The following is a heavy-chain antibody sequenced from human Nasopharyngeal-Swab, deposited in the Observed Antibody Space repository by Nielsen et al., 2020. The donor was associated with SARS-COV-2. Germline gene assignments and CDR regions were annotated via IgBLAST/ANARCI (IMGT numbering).Heavy chain of an antibody. V-gene: IGHV4-39*01. D-gene: IGHD3-16*01. J-gene: IGHJ6*02. CDR2: IYSSGST. CDR3: ARRVARAPRHEGDYYYGMDV. Sequence: RQAPGKGLEWVGIIYSSGSTYYNPSLKSRVTISVDTSKNQFSLKLSSVTAADTAVYYCARRVARAPRHEGDYYYGMDVWGQGTTVTVSS.